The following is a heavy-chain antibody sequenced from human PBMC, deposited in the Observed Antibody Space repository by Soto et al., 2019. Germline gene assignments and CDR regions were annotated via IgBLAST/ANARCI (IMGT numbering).Heavy chain of an antibody. CDR3: ARGGYYDSSGSRNYYYYGMNV. CDR2: ISAYDGNT. Sequence: ASVKVSCKASGYTFTSYCISWVRQAPGQGLEWLGWISAYDGNTNYAQSLHGRVFMTTDTSTRTAYMELRSLRSDDTAVYYCARGGYYDSSGSRNYYYYGMNVWGQGTTVTVSS. CDR1: GYTFTSYC. V-gene: IGHV1-18*01. D-gene: IGHD3-22*01. J-gene: IGHJ6*02.